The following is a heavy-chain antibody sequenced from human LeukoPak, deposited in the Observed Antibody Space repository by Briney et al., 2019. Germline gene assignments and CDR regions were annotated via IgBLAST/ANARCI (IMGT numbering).Heavy chain of an antibody. CDR3: ASPEIRDWYFDL. Sequence: SETLSLTCTVSGGSISSGHYWAWIRQPPERGLEWIGNIYYSGSTYYNPSLKSRITISVDTSKNQVSLKLNSVTAADTAVYYCASPEIRDWYFDLWGRGTLVTVSS. CDR2: IYYSGST. D-gene: IGHD5-24*01. J-gene: IGHJ2*01. V-gene: IGHV4-39*01. CDR1: GGSISSGHY.